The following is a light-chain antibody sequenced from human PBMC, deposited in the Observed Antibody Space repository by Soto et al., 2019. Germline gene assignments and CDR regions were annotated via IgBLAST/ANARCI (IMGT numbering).Light chain of an antibody. V-gene: IGLV1-40*01. CDR1: SSNIGAGYD. CDR3: QSYDSSLSCYVV. J-gene: IGLJ2*01. Sequence: QSVLTQPPSVSGAPGQRVTISCTGSSSNIGAGYDVHWYQQLPGTAPKLLIYANSNRPSGVPDRFSGSKSGTSASLAITGLQAEDEADYYCQSYDSSLSCYVVFGGGTKLTVL. CDR2: ANS.